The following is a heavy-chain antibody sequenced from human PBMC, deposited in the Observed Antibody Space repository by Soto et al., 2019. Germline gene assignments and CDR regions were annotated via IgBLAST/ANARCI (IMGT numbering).Heavy chain of an antibody. V-gene: IGHV3-33*01. CDR3: ARGGVYSSSWYGGYFDY. Sequence: GGSLRLSCAASGFTFSSYGMHWVRQAPGKGLEWVAVIWYDGSNKYYADSVKGRFTISRDNSKNTLYLQMNSLRAEDTAVYYCARGGVYSSSWYGGYFDYWGQGTLVTVSS. D-gene: IGHD6-13*01. J-gene: IGHJ4*02. CDR1: GFTFSSYG. CDR2: IWYDGSNK.